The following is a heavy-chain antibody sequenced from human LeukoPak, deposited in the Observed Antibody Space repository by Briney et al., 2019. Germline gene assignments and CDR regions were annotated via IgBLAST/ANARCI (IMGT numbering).Heavy chain of an antibody. CDR3: ARHATTVNAFDI. D-gene: IGHD4-17*01. CDR1: GFTVSSNY. J-gene: IGHJ3*02. CDR2: FYSGGST. Sequence: GGSLRLSCAASGFTVSSNYTSWVRQAPGKGLEWVSVFYSGGSTYYADSVKGRFTISRDNSKNTLYLQMNSLRAEDTAVYYCARHATTVNAFDIWGQGTMVTVSS. V-gene: IGHV3-53*01.